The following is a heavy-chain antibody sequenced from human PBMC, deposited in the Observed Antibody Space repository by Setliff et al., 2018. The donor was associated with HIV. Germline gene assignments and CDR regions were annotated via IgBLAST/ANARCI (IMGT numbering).Heavy chain of an antibody. CDR2: VSYSGST. J-gene: IGHJ4*02. Sequence: SETLSLTCNVSGGSISTYYWSWIRQPPGKGLEWLGYVSYSGSTNYNPSLKSRVTISVDTSKNQFSLNLTSVTAADTAVYYCTIPASSLAPNWGRGTQVTVSS. V-gene: IGHV4-59*12. CDR3: TIPASSLAPN. CDR1: GGSISTYY.